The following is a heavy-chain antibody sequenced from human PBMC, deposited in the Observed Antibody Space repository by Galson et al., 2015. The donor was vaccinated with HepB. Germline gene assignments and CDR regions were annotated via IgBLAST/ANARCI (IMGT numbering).Heavy chain of an antibody. D-gene: IGHD4-23*01. CDR1: GGTFSSYA. CDR2: IIPIFGTA. J-gene: IGHJ3*02. CDR3: ARSSPKTTVVTPKGVAFDI. V-gene: IGHV1-69*13. Sequence: SVKVSCKASGGTFSSYAISWVRQAPGQGLEWMGGIIPIFGTANYAQKFQGRVTITADESTSTAYMELSSLSSVTAADTAVYYCARSSPKTTVVTPKGVAFDIWGQGTMVTVSS.